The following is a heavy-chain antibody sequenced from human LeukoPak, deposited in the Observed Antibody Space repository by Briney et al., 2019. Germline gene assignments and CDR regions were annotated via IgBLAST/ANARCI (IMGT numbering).Heavy chain of an antibody. CDR1: GFTLSNYA. Sequence: GGSLRLSCAASGFTLSNYATSWVRQAPGKGLERVSGISRSDDTTYYADSVRGRFTVSRDNSKNTLNLQMNSLRAEDTAVYYCAKVFLATVPTWGQGTLVTVSS. V-gene: IGHV3-23*01. D-gene: IGHD4-17*01. CDR2: ISRSDDTT. J-gene: IGHJ5*02. CDR3: AKVFLATVPT.